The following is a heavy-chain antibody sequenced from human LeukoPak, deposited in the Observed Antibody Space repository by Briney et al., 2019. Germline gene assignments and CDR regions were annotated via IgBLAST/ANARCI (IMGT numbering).Heavy chain of an antibody. V-gene: IGHV6-1*01. D-gene: IGHD3-10*01. CDR3: ARDYDGSGSYYTSHNYYYYMDV. J-gene: IGHJ6*03. CDR2: TYYRSKWYN. Sequence: SQTLSFTCAISGDSVSSNSAAWNWIRQSPSRGLEWLGRTYYRSKWYNDYAVSVKSRITINPDTSKNQFSLQLNSVTPEDTAVYYCARDYDGSGSYYTSHNYYYYMDVWGKGTTVTVSS. CDR1: GDSVSSNSAA.